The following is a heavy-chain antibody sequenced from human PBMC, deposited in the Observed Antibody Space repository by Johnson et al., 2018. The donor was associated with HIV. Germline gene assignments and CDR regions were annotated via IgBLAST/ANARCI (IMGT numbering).Heavy chain of an antibody. CDR1: GFTFSSYA. Sequence: VQLVESGGGLVQPGGSLRLSCAASGFTFSSYAMSWVRQAPGKGLEWVSAISGSGGSTYYSDSVKGRFTISRDNSKNTLSLQMNSLRAEDTAVYYCASDDSSSVGAFDIWGQGTMVTVSS. V-gene: IGHV3-23*04. CDR2: ISGSGGST. D-gene: IGHD6-13*01. CDR3: ASDDSSSVGAFDI. J-gene: IGHJ3*02.